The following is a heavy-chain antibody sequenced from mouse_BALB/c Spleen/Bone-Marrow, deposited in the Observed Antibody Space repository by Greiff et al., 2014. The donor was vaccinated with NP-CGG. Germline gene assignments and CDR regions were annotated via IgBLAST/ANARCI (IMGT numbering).Heavy chain of an antibody. CDR2: ISSGGSYT. CDR1: GFTFSNYS. D-gene: IGHD1-1*01. J-gene: IGHJ1*01. V-gene: IGHV5-6*01. Sequence: EVQLVESGGDLVKPGGSLKLSCAASGFTFSNYSMSWVRQTPDKRLEWVATISSGGSYTYYPDSLKGRFTISRDNAKNTLYLQMSSLKSEDTAMYYCASPHYYDSSPWWYFDVWGAGTTVTVSS. CDR3: ASPHYYDSSPWWYFDV.